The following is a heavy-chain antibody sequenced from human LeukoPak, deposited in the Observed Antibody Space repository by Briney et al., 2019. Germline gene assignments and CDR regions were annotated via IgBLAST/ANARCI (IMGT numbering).Heavy chain of an antibody. D-gene: IGHD3-16*02. CDR1: GFTFSTYE. J-gene: IGHJ4*02. Sequence: GGSLRLSCAASGFTFSTYEMNWVRQAPGKGLEWIAYISGSGNTIEYADAVKGRFTIFRDNVNNSLYLQMNSLRAEDTAVYYCARARYADFWGQGTLVIVSS. V-gene: IGHV3-48*03. CDR3: ARARYADF. CDR2: ISGSGNTI.